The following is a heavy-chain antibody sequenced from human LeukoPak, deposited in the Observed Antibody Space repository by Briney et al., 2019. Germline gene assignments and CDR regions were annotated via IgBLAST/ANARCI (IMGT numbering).Heavy chain of an antibody. CDR2: SYHSGTPT. D-gene: IGHD3-16*01. CDR3: ARDSRGGGPDFDY. CDR1: GDSISVHY. Sequence: PSETLSLTCTVSGDSISVHYWWAWIRQPPGKGLEWIGYSYHSGTPTSYNPSLKSRATISIDASRNQFSLKLISATAADTAVYYCARDSRGGGPDFDYWGQGILVTVSS. V-gene: IGHV4-59*11. J-gene: IGHJ4*02.